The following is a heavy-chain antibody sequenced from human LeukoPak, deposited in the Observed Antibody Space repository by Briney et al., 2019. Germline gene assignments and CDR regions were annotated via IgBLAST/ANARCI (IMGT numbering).Heavy chain of an antibody. D-gene: IGHD3-22*01. CDR3: ARVTGYYYDSSGPGDY. V-gene: IGHV1-18*01. CDR1: GYTFTSYG. J-gene: IGHJ4*02. Sequence: ASVKVSCKASGYTFTSYGISWVRQAPGQGLEWMGWISAYNGNTNHAQKLQGRVTMTTDTSTSTAYMELRSLRSDDTAVYYCARVTGYYYDSSGPGDYWGQGTLVTVSS. CDR2: ISAYNGNT.